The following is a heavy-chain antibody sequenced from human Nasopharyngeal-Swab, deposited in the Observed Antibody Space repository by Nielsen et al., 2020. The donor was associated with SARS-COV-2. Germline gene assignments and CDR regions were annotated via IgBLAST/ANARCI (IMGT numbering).Heavy chain of an antibody. D-gene: IGHD2-21*02. CDR3: ARESVVTGMDDATDI. V-gene: IGHV3-7*04. J-gene: IGHJ3*02. CDR2: IKQGGSEQ. Sequence: GGSLRLSCAASGFPSRNYYMTWVRQPPGKGLEWVANIKQGGSEQFYVDSVKGRFTISRDDAKNSVYLQMNSLRAEDTAVYYCARESVVTGMDDATDIWGQGTMVTVSS. CDR1: GFPSRNYY.